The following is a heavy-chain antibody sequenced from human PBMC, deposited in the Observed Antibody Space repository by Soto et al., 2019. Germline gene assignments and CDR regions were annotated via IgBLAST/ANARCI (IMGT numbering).Heavy chain of an antibody. Sequence: GGSLRLSCAASGFTFSTYSMNWVRQAPGKGLEWVSSISSSSYYIYYADSVKGRFTISRDNAKNSLFLQMNSLRAEDTAVYYWARERGSCTSSSCFGSPDYWGQGTLVTVSS. CDR2: ISSSSYYI. V-gene: IGHV3-21*01. J-gene: IGHJ4*02. CDR1: GFTFSTYS. D-gene: IGHD2-2*01. CDR3: ARERGSCTSSSCFGSPDY.